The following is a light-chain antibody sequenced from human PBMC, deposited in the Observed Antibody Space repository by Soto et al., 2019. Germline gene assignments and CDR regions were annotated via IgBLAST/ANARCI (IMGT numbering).Light chain of an antibody. J-gene: IGKJ1*01. CDR1: QSVTSSF. CDR3: QQYGSSHRIT. Sequence: EIVITQSPATLSVSPGERATLSCRASQSVTSSFLAWYQQKPGQATRLLIYSASHRANGIPDRFSGSESGTDFTLTISRLEPEDFAVYYCQQYGSSHRITFGQGTKVDIK. V-gene: IGKV3-20*01. CDR2: SAS.